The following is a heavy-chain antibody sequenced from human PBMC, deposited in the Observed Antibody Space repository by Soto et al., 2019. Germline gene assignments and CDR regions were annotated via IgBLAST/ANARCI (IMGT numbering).Heavy chain of an antibody. CDR2: SYPSDSDT. D-gene: IGHD5-18*01. CDR3: ARSAYNLGYQCWLDP. CDR1: GYNFATYW. Sequence: GEPLKITRKGSGYNFATYWIGRVRQMPGKGLEWTGTSYPSDSDTSYSPSFQGQVTITADKSVNTAYLQWSSLKAPHNALYYGARSAYNLGYQCWLDPWGQGTLVTAPQ. V-gene: IGHV5-51*01. J-gene: IGHJ5*02.